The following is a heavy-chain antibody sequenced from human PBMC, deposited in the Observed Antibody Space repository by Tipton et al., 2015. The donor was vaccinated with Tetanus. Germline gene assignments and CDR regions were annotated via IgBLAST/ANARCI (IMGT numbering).Heavy chain of an antibody. D-gene: IGHD2-2*01. CDR2: IYYDGSA. V-gene: IGHV4-39*01. CDR1: GGSISSSRYY. CDR3: ARHVIVEVPRWFDP. J-gene: IGHJ5*02. Sequence: TLSFTCTVSGGSISSSRYYWGWIRQPPGKGLEWFGSIYYDGSAYYNPSLKSRVTISLDTSKNQFSLKLTSVTAADTAVYYCARHVIVEVPRWFDPWGQGTVVTVSS.